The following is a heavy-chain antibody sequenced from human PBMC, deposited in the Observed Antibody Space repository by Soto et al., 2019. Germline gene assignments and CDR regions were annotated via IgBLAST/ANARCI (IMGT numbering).Heavy chain of an antibody. CDR2: IIPIFGTA. Sequence: SVKVSCKASGGTFSSYAISWVRQAPXQGLEWMGGIIPIFGTANYAQKLQGRVTMTTDTSTSTAYMELRSLRSDDTAVYYCARWGGSGWYWGPYYYYGMDVWGQGTTVTVSS. CDR3: ARWGGSGWYWGPYYYYGMDV. J-gene: IGHJ6*02. V-gene: IGHV1-69*05. D-gene: IGHD6-19*01. CDR1: GGTFSSYA.